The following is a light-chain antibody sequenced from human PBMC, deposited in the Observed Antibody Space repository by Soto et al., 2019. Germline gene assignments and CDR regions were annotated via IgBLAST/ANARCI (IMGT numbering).Light chain of an antibody. J-gene: IGLJ3*02. CDR1: SSDVGDYAH. CDR3: GLFTSSATWV. V-gene: IGLV2-18*01. CDR2: DVI. Sequence: QSALTQPPSVSGSPGQSVTISCTVTSSDVGDYAHVSWYQLAPGTAPKLLISDVINRPSGVPDRFSGSKSGNTLSLTISGLQAEDEADYYCGLFTSSATWVFGGGTKLTVL.